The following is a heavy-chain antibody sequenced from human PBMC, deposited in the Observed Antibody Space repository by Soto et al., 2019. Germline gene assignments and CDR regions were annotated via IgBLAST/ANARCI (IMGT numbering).Heavy chain of an antibody. V-gene: IGHV3-23*01. CDR2: ISGSGGST. J-gene: IGHJ4*02. CDR3: AKVFSYHYDSSGYYYFDY. CDR1: GFTFSSYA. Sequence: GGSLRLSCAAPGFTFSSYAMSWVRQAPGKGLEWVSAISGSGGSTYYADSVKGRFTISRDNSKNTLYLQMNSLRAEDTAVYYCAKVFSYHYDSSGYYYFDYWGQGTLVTVSS. D-gene: IGHD3-22*01.